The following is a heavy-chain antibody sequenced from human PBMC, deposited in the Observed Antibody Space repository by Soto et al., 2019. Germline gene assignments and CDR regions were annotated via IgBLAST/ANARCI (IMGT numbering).Heavy chain of an antibody. V-gene: IGHV3-21*01. J-gene: IGHJ4*02. CDR1: GFTFSSYS. D-gene: IGHD4-17*01. CDR2: ISSSSSYI. CDR3: ASYYGDATSPFDY. Sequence: GGSLRLSCAASGFTFSSYSMNWVRQAPGKGLEWVSSISSSSSYIYYADSVKGRFTISRDNAKNSLYLQMNSLRAEDTAVYYCASYYGDATSPFDYWGQGTLVTVSS.